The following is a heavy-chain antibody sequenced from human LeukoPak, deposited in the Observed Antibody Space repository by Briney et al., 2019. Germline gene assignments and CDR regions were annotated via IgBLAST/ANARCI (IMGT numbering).Heavy chain of an antibody. CDR1: GFTFSRYW. CDR3: AREEGWYYYDSSGYRYFDY. J-gene: IGHJ4*02. CDR2: ISSSSSYI. V-gene: IGHV3-21*01. D-gene: IGHD3-22*01. Sequence: PGGSLRLSCAASGFTFSRYWMSWVRQAPGKGLEWVSSISSSSSYIYYADSVKGRFTISRDNAKNSLYLQMNSLRAEDTAVYYCAREEGWYYYDSSGYRYFDYWGQGTLVTVSS.